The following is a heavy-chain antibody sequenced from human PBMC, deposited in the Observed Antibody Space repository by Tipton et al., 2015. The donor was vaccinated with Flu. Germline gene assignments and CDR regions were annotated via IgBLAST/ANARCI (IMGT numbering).Heavy chain of an antibody. CDR2: IFSSGDT. D-gene: IGHD3-10*01. CDR3: ARGSGSGTYVIFDS. CDR1: GGSMTSGSFY. V-gene: IGHV4-61*02. Sequence: TLSLTCTVSGGSMTSGSFYWSWIRQPAGKGLECIGRIFSSGDTNYNPSLKSRVTMSIDTSKNQFSLKLNSVTAADTAMYYCARGSGSGTYVIFDSWGQGTLVTVSS. J-gene: IGHJ4*02.